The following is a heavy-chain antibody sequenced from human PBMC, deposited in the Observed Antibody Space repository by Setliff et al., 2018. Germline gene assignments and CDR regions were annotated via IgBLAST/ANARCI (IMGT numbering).Heavy chain of an antibody. D-gene: IGHD2-2*01. CDR1: GFTFTSYH. Sequence: GGSLRLSCAASGFTFTSYHMHWVRQAPGKGLEWVAFIRYDGTNKYYADSVKGRFIISRDNSKNTLYLQMNSLRAEDTAVYYCARAHSSTLSVHDYWGQGTLVTAPQ. CDR2: IRYDGTNK. CDR3: ARAHSSTLSVHDY. V-gene: IGHV3-30*02. J-gene: IGHJ4*02.